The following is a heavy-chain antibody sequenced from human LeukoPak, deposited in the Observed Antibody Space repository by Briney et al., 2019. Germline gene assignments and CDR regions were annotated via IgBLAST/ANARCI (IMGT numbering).Heavy chain of an antibody. CDR1: GFTFSSYW. Sequence: PGGSLRLSCAASGFTFSSYWMHWVRQAPGKGLVWVSRINSDGSSTSYADSVKGRFTISRDNAKNSLYLQMNSLRAEDTAVYYCARDQEDIVVVVAATPVGVDYWGQGTLVTVSS. CDR2: INSDGSST. CDR3: ARDQEDIVVVVAATPVGVDY. D-gene: IGHD2-15*01. J-gene: IGHJ4*02. V-gene: IGHV3-74*01.